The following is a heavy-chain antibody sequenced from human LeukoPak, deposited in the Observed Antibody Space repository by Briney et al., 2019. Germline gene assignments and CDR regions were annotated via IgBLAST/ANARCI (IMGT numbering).Heavy chain of an antibody. CDR2: IKSKTDGGTT. CDR3: TTELWLATSLDY. V-gene: IGHV3-15*01. D-gene: IGHD6-19*01. J-gene: IGHJ4*02. CDR1: RFTFSNAW. Sequence: PGGSLRLSCAASRFTFSNAWMSWVRQAPGKGLEWVGRIKSKTDGGTTDYAAPVKGRFTISRDDSKNTLYLQMNSLKTEDTAVYYCTTELWLATSLDYWGQGTLVTVSS.